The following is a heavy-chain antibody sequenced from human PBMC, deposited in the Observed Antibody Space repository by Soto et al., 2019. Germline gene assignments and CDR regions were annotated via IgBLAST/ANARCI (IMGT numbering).Heavy chain of an antibody. D-gene: IGHD4-17*01. CDR1: GGSFSGYY. CDR2: VYFVGNS. Sequence: PSETLSLTCAVYGGSFSGYYWSWIRQPPGKGLEWIGSVYFVGNSYYNPSLKSRVSISVDASKNQFSLRLSSMTAADTGVYYCVRFYGDYVHGVKRRYFDFWGQGTLVTVSS. V-gene: IGHV4-34*01. CDR3: VRFYGDYVHGVKRRYFDF. J-gene: IGHJ4*02.